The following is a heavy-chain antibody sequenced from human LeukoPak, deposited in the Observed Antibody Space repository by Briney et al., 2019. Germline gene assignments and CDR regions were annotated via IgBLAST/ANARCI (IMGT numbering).Heavy chain of an antibody. J-gene: IGHJ4*02. CDR1: GFTFSNAW. V-gene: IGHV3-15*01. CDR3: TTVYYDILTGYNDY. Sequence: PGGSLRLSCAASGFTFSNAWMSWVRQAPGKGLEWVGRIKSKTDGGTTDYAAPVKGRFTISRDDSKNTLYLQMNSLKTEDTAVYYCTTVYYDILTGYNDYWGQGTLVTVSS. CDR2: IKSKTDGGTT. D-gene: IGHD3-9*01.